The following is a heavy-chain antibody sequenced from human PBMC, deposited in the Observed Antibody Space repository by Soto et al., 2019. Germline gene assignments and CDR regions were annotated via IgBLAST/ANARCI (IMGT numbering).Heavy chain of an antibody. CDR2: IYSGGST. CDR1: GFTVSSNY. J-gene: IGHJ4*02. Sequence: EVQLVESGGGLIQPGGSLRLSCAASGFTVSSNYMSWVRQAPGKGLEWVSVIYSGGSTYYADSVKGRFTISRDNSKNTQYLQMNSLRAEDTAVYYCARDRHYDSSGYYHDYWGQGTLVTVSS. CDR3: ARDRHYDSSGYYHDY. D-gene: IGHD3-22*01. V-gene: IGHV3-53*01.